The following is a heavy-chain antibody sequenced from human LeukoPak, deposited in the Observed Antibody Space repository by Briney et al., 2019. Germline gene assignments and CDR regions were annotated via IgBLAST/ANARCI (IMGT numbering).Heavy chain of an antibody. Sequence: SQTLSLTCTVSGGSISSGGYYWSWIRQHPGKGLEWIGYIYYSGSTYYNPSLKSRVTISVDTSKNQFSLRLSSVTAADTAVYYCARGNFRGVIITPYYFDYWGQGTLVTVSS. J-gene: IGHJ4*02. CDR1: GGSISSGGYY. CDR2: IYYSGST. D-gene: IGHD3-10*01. V-gene: IGHV4-31*03. CDR3: ARGNFRGVIITPYYFDY.